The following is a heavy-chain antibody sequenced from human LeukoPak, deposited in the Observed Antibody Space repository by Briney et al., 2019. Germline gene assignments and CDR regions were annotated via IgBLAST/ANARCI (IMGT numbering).Heavy chain of an antibody. D-gene: IGHD1-26*01. Sequence: GGSLRLSCAASRFTFSSHWMTWVRRAPGKGLEWVANINQDESEKYYVDSVKGRFTISRDNAENSLYLQMNSLRAEDTAVYYCARSSGSSHYWGQGTLVTVSS. V-gene: IGHV3-7*05. CDR3: ARSSGSSHY. CDR1: RFTFSSHW. J-gene: IGHJ4*02. CDR2: INQDESEK.